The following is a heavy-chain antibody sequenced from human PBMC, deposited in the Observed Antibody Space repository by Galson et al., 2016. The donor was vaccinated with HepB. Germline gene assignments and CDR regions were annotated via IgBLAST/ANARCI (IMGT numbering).Heavy chain of an antibody. CDR3: ARDGYSSGWDRDGY. V-gene: IGHV1-69*13. J-gene: IGHJ4*02. D-gene: IGHD6-19*01. CDR2: IIPMLDTT. CDR1: GGTFSTYA. Sequence: SVKVSCKASGGTFSTYAINWVRQAPGQGLEWMGGIIPMLDTTNYAQKFQGRLTITADESTRTAFMDLSSLRPEDTAMYYCARDGYSSGWDRDGYWGQGTLVTVSS.